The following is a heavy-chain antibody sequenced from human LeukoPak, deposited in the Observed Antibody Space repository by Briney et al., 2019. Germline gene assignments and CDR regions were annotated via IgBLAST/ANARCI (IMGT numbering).Heavy chain of an antibody. CDR3: ARRSYSSSPRVVYYYYYYMDV. D-gene: IGHD6-6*01. V-gene: IGHV1-18*04. Sequence: ASVKVSCKASGYTFTNYYIHWVRQAPGQGLEWMGWISAYNGNTNYAQKLQGRVTMTTDTSTSTAYMELRSLRSDDTAVYYCARRSYSSSPRVVYYYYYYMDVWGKGTTVTVSS. J-gene: IGHJ6*03. CDR2: ISAYNGNT. CDR1: GYTFTNYY.